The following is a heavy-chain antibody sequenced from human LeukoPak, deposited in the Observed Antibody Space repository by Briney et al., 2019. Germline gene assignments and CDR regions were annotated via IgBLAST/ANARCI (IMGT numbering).Heavy chain of an antibody. Sequence: SEILSLTCTVSGGSISTYYWSWIRQPPGKGLEWIGYIYYSGSTSYNPSLKSRVTISVDTSKNQFSLKLSSVTAADTAVYYCARGIGLFTHFDYWGQGTLVTVSS. V-gene: IGHV4-59*01. CDR1: GGSISTYY. D-gene: IGHD3/OR15-3a*01. J-gene: IGHJ4*02. CDR3: ARGIGLFTHFDY. CDR2: IYYSGST.